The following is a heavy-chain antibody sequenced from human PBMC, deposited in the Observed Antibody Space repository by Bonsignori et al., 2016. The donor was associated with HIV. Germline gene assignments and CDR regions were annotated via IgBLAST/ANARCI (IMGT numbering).Heavy chain of an antibody. CDR1: GFTFSSYW. D-gene: IGHD2-21*02. CDR2: INSDGSNT. V-gene: IGHV3-74*01. J-gene: IGHJ4*02. Sequence: GESLKISCAVSGFTFSSYWMHWVRQAPGKGLVWVSRINSDGSNTIYADSVKGRFTISRDNARTTLYLQMNSLRVEDTAVYYCVRADLSTLPDYWGQGTLVTVSS. CDR3: VRADLSTLPDY.